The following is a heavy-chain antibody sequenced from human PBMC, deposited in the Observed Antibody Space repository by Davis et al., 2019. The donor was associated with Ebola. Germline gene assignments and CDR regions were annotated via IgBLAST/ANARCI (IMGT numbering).Heavy chain of an antibody. V-gene: IGHV4-30-4*01. CDR1: AGSISGGDYY. J-gene: IGHJ4*02. Sequence: SETLSLTCTVSAGSISGGDYYWSWIRQPPGKGLEWIGYIYYSGSTYHNPSLKSRLTISVDTSKNQFSLKLTSVTAADTAVYYCARGRSGRPYYFDYWGQGTLVTVSS. D-gene: IGHD3-3*01. CDR3: ARGRSGRPYYFDY. CDR2: IYYSGST.